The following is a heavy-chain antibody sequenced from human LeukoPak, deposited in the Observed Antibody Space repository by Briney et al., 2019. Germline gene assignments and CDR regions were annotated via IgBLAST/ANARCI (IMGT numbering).Heavy chain of an antibody. V-gene: IGHV4-30-2*01. CDR3: ARGSINVDAFDI. Sequence: SQTLSLTCAVSGGSISSGGYSWSWIRQPPGQGLEWIGYIYHSGSTYYNPSLKSRVTISVDRSKNQFSLKLSSVTAADTAVYYCARGSINVDAFDIWGQGTMVTVSS. J-gene: IGHJ3*02. CDR1: GGSISSGGYS. D-gene: IGHD3-10*01. CDR2: IYHSGST.